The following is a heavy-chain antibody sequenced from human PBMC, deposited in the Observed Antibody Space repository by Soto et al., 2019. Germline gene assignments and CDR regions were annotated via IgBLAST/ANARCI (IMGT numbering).Heavy chain of an antibody. J-gene: IGHJ5*02. D-gene: IGHD2-2*01. CDR1: GGSISSYY. V-gene: IGHV4-59*01. Sequence: PSETLSLTCTVSGGSISSYYWSWIRQPPGKGLEWIGYIYYSGSTNYNPSLMSRVTISVDTSKNQFSLKLSSVTAADTAVYYCARVRFGDIVLVPAAIIWFDPWGQGTLVTVSS. CDR3: ARVRFGDIVLVPAAIIWFDP. CDR2: IYYSGST.